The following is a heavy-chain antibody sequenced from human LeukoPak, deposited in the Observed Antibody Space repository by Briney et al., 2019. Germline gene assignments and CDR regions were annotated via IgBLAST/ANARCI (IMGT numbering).Heavy chain of an antibody. D-gene: IGHD5-24*01. CDR3: AREREMATIGDAFDI. CDR1: GYTFTGYD. V-gene: IGHV1-2*02. J-gene: IGHJ3*02. CDR2: INPNSGGT. Sequence: SVKVSCKASGYTFTGYDMHWVRQAPGQGLEWMGWINPNSGGTNYAQEFQGRVTMTRDTSISRAYMEVSRLRSDDTAVYYCAREREMATIGDAFDIWGQGTMVTVSS.